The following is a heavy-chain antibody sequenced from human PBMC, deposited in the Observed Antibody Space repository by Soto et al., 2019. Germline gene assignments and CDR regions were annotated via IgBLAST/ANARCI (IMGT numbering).Heavy chain of an antibody. J-gene: IGHJ6*02. CDR2: IWYDGSKK. CDR3: ARDASYYSLWSGYYPSRNGMDV. Sequence: VQVVESGGSVVQPGRSLRLSCAASGFTFSSFGMHWVRQAPGKGLEWVSLIWYDGSKKSYGDPVKGRFTISRDNSRNTVYLQMNSLRADDTAVYYCARDASYYSLWSGYYPSRNGMDVWGQGTTVTVSS. V-gene: IGHV3-33*01. D-gene: IGHD3-3*01. CDR1: GFTFSSFG.